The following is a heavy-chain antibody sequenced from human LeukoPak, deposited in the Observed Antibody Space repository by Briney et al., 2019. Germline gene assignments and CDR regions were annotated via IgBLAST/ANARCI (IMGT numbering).Heavy chain of an antibody. CDR1: GDSISSRSYY. J-gene: IGHJ2*01. D-gene: IGHD6-13*01. CDR2: KDYSGST. V-gene: IGHV4-61*05. CDR3: ARVYCSSSYDYWYFDL. Sequence: SETLSLTCTVSGDSISSRSYYWGWIRQPPGKGLEWIGYKDYSGSTNYNRSLKSRVTISVDTSKNQFSLKLSSVTAADTAVYYCARVYCSSSYDYWYFDLWGRGTLVTVSS.